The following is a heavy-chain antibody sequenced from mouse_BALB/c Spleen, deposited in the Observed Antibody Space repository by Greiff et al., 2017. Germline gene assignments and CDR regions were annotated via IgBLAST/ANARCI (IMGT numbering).Heavy chain of an antibody. V-gene: IGHV1S137*01. CDR2: ISTYYGDA. Sequence: VQLQQSGAELVRPGVSVKISCKGSGYTFPDYAMPWVKQSHAKSLEWIGVISTYYGDASYNQKFKGKATMTVDKSSSTAYMELARLTSEDSAIYYCARGNWDGVDYWGQGTTLTVSS. J-gene: IGHJ2*01. D-gene: IGHD4-1*01. CDR1: GYTFPDYA. CDR3: ARGNWDGVDY.